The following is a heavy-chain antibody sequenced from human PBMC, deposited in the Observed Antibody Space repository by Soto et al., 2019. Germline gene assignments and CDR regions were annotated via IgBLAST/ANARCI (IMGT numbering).Heavy chain of an antibody. CDR3: ARDPLRYCSGGSCPYYFDY. V-gene: IGHV3-33*01. CDR1: GFTFSSYG. D-gene: IGHD2-15*01. CDR2: IWYDGSNK. Sequence: QAQLVESGGGVVQPGRSLRLSCAASGFTFSSYGMHWVRQAPGKGLEWVAVIWYDGSNKYYADSVKGRFTISRDNSKNTLYLQMNSLRAEDTAVYYCARDPLRYCSGGSCPYYFDYWGQGTLVTVSS. J-gene: IGHJ4*02.